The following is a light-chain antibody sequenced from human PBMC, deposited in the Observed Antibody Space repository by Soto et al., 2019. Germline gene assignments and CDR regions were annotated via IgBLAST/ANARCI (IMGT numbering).Light chain of an antibody. J-gene: IGKJ1*01. V-gene: IGKV3-15*01. CDR1: QSVNTN. Sequence: EILMTQSPPTLSMSPGERVILSCRASQSVNTNLAWYQQRPGQAPRLLMYGASTRATGIPSRFSGSGSGTEFTLTISSLQSEDFAVYYCHQYEKRTWTFGLGTKVEIK. CDR2: GAS. CDR3: HQYEKRTWT.